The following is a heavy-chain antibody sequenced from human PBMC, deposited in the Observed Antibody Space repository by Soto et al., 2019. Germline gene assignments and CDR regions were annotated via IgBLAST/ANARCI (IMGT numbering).Heavy chain of an antibody. CDR1: GGTFSSYA. V-gene: IGHV1-69*01. J-gene: IGHJ6*02. D-gene: IGHD1-26*01. Sequence: QVQLVQSGAEVKKPGSSVKVSCKASGGTFSSYAISWVRQAPGQGLEWMGGIIPIFGTANYAHKFQGRVTITADESTSTAYMELSSLRSEDTAVYYCARALVGATSYYYYGMDVWGQGTTVTVSS. CDR3: ARALVGATSYYYYGMDV. CDR2: IIPIFGTA.